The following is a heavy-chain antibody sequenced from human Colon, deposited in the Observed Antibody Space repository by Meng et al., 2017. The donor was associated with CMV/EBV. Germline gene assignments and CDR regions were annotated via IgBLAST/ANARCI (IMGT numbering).Heavy chain of an antibody. V-gene: IGHV4-39*07. D-gene: IGHD5-24*01. CDR2: VYYNGNT. Sequence: SETLSLTCTVSGGSISTNSYYWGWIRQPPGKGLEWIGSVYYNGNTYLNPSLESRVTMSRDTSKNQFSLRLTSVTAADTAVYYCVRVPTNYLDYWGQGTLVTVSS. CDR3: VRVPTNYLDY. CDR1: GGSISTNSYY. J-gene: IGHJ4*02.